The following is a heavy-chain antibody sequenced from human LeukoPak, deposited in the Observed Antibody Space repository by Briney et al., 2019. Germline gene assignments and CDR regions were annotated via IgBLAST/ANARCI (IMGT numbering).Heavy chain of an antibody. V-gene: IGHV5-51*01. CDR3: ARRGYDSSGYRDAFDI. Sequence: GESLKISCKGSGYTFSTYWIGWVRQMPGKGLEWMGIIYPGDSDTTYSPSFQGQVTISADKSISTAYLQWSSLKASDTAMYYCARRGYDSSGYRDAFDIWGQGTMVTVSS. CDR2: IYPGDSDT. J-gene: IGHJ3*02. CDR1: GYTFSTYW. D-gene: IGHD3-22*01.